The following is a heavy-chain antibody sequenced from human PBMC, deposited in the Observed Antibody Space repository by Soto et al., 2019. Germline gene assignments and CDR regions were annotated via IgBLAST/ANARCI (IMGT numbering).Heavy chain of an antibody. V-gene: IGHV4-34*01. D-gene: IGHD3-10*01. CDR1: GGSFDDFY. CDR2: ISHDGGT. Sequence: SETLSLTCAFYGGSFDDFYWSWVRHSPGKGLEWIGEISHDGGTNYSPSLASRISISADTSKNQFSLHLKSVTAADTGLYYCARGQLVWYGDLTPYYRDMDVWGQGTTVTVSS. J-gene: IGHJ6*02. CDR3: ARGQLVWYGDLTPYYRDMDV.